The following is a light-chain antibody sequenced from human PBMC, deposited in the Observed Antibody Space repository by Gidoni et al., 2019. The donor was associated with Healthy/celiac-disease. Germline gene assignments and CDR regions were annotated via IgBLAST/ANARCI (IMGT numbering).Light chain of an antibody. J-gene: IGKJ2*01. CDR1: PSVSSY. V-gene: IGKV3-11*01. CDR2: DAT. Sequence: ETVLTQSPATLSLSPGVRATLSCRPSPSVSSYLAWYQQKPGQAPRLLIYDATSRATGIPARFSDSGSGTDFTLTISSLEPEDFAVYYCQQRSNWPPTYTFXQXTKLEIK. CDR3: QQRSNWPPTYT.